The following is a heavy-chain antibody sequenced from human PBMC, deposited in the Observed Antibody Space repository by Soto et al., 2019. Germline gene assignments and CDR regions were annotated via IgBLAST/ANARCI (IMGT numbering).Heavy chain of an antibody. D-gene: IGHD4-17*01. V-gene: IGHV4-59*13. CDR2: IYYSGST. CDR3: ARDLGDYGDAAGMDV. J-gene: IGHJ6*02. Sequence: SETLSLTCTVSGGSISSYYWSWIRQPPGKGLEWIGYIYYSGSTNYNPSLKSRVTISVDTSKNQFSLKLSSVTAADTAVYYCARDLGDYGDAAGMDVWGQGTTVTVSS. CDR1: GGSISSYY.